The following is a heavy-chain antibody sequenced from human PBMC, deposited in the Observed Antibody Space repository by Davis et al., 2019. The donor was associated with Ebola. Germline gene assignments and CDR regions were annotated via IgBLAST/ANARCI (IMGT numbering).Heavy chain of an antibody. J-gene: IGHJ3*02. CDR3: ARDTNYRDALDI. Sequence: GESLKISCAASGRFNVGSNYMTWVRQAPGKGLEWVSVIYSSGITYYADSVKGRFTISRDTSKNTLYLQMNSLRAEDTAIYYCARDTNYRDALDIWGQGTMVTVSS. CDR1: GRFNVGSNY. CDR2: IYSSGIT. V-gene: IGHV3-66*01. D-gene: IGHD1-7*01.